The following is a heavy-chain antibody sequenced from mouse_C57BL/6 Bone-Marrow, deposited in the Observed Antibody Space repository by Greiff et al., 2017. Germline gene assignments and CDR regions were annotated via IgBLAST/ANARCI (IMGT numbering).Heavy chain of an antibody. CDR3: TTFITTVVADD. D-gene: IGHD1-1*01. Sequence: VQLQQSGAELVRPGASVKLSCTASGFNIKDDYMHWVKQRPEQGLEWIGWIDPENGDTEYASKFQGQATIPADTSSNTAYLQLSSLTSEDTAVYYCTTFITTVVADDWGQGTTLTGSS. CDR1: GFNIKDDY. V-gene: IGHV14-4*01. CDR2: IDPENGDT. J-gene: IGHJ2*01.